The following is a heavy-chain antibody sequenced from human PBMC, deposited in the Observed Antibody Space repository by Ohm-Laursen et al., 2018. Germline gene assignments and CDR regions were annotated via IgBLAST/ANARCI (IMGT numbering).Heavy chain of an antibody. D-gene: IGHD2-2*01. V-gene: IGHV3-53*01. Sequence: GSLRLSCSASGFTFSSYAMSWVRQAPGKGLEWVSVIYSGGSTYYADSVKGRFTISRDNSKNTLYLQMNSLRAEDTAVYYCASLTMSFDYWGQGTLVTVSS. J-gene: IGHJ4*02. CDR1: GFTFSSYA. CDR2: IYSGGST. CDR3: ASLTMSFDY.